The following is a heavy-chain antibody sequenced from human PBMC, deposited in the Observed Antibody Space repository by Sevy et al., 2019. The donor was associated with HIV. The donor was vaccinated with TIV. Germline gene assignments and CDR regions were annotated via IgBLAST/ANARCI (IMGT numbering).Heavy chain of an antibody. V-gene: IGHV3-9*01. Sequence: GGSLRLSCAASGFTFDDYAMHWVRQAPGKGLEWVSGISWNSGSIGYADSVKGRFTISRDNAKNSLYLQMNSLRAEDTALYYCAKDQGGDWYYYYGMDVWGQGTTVTVSS. CDR1: GFTFDDYA. CDR2: ISWNSGSI. CDR3: AKDQGGDWYYYYGMDV. J-gene: IGHJ6*02. D-gene: IGHD2-21*02.